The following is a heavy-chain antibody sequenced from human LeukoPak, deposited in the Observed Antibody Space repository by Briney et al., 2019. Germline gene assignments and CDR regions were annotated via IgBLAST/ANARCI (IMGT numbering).Heavy chain of an antibody. CDR1: GGSFSGYY. V-gene: IGHV4-34*01. Sequence: SETLSLTCAVYGGSFSGYYWSWIRQPPGKGLEWIGEINHSGSTNYNPSLKSRVTISVDTSKNQFSLKLSSVAAADTAVYYCASDRLSGIDPWGQGTLVTVSS. J-gene: IGHJ5*02. CDR3: ASDRLSGIDP. CDR2: INHSGST. D-gene: IGHD2/OR15-2a*01.